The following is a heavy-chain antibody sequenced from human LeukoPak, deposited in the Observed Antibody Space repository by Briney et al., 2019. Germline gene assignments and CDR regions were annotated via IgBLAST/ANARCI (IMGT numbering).Heavy chain of an antibody. D-gene: IGHD5-18*01. CDR3: TKEEQQLWFFDY. V-gene: IGHV3-21*01. Sequence: IPGGSLRLSCVASGFTFSSYSVNWVRQAPGKGLEWVSSISSSGAHIYYADSVKGRFTISRDNAKNPLYLQMISLRAEDTAVYYCTKEEQQLWFFDYWGQGTLVTVSS. CDR2: ISSSGAHI. J-gene: IGHJ4*02. CDR1: GFTFSSYS.